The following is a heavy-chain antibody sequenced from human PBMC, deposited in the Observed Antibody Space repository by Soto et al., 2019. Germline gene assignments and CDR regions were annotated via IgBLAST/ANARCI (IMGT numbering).Heavy chain of an antibody. CDR3: ASGEDITTVTSDYWYFAL. Sequence: QVQLQESGPGLVKPSETLSLTCTVSGGSVSSGSYYWSWIRQPPGTGLEWIGYIYYSGSTNYNPSQHSRVIISVDTSKNQFPLKLSTVTAADTAVYYCASGEDITTVTSDYWYFALWGRGALVTVSS. D-gene: IGHD4-17*01. V-gene: IGHV4-61*01. CDR1: GGSVSSGSYY. CDR2: IYYSGST. J-gene: IGHJ2*01.